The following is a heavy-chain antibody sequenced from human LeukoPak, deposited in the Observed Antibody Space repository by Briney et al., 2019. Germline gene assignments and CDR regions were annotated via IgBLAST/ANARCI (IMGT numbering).Heavy chain of an antibody. D-gene: IGHD2-15*01. CDR1: GYTFTSYD. CDR2: MNPNSGNT. V-gene: IGHV1-8*01. J-gene: IGHJ4*02. CDR3: ARIGRRGQGYCSGGSCYHLGY. Sequence: ASVKVSCKASGYTFTSYDINWVRQATGQGLEWMGWMNPNSGNTGYAQKFQGRVTMTRNTSISTAYMELSSLRSEDTAVYYCARIGRRGQGYCSGGSCYHLGYWGQGTLVTVSS.